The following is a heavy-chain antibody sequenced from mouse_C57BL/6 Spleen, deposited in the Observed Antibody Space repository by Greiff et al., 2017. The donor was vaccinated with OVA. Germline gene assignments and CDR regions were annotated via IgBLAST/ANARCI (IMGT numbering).Heavy chain of an antibody. Sequence: QVQLQQSGAELVRPGASVTLSCKASGYTFTDYEMHWVKQTPVHGLEWIGAIDPETGGTAYNQKFKGKAILTADKSSSTAYMELRSLTSEDSAVYYCTRDGGYRFAYWGQGTLVTVSA. CDR3: TRDGGYRFAY. CDR1: GYTFTDYE. J-gene: IGHJ3*01. V-gene: IGHV1-15*01. D-gene: IGHD2-2*01. CDR2: IDPETGGT.